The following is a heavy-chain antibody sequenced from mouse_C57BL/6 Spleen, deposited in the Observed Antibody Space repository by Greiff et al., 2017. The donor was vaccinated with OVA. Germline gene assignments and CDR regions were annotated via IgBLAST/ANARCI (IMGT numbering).Heavy chain of an antibody. CDR1: GYTFTSYW. CDR2: IHPNSGST. Sequence: QVQLQQPGAELVKPGASVKLSCKASGYTFTSYWMHWVKQRPGQGLEWIGMIHPNSGSTNYNEKFKSKATLTVVTSSSTAYMQLSSLTSEDSAVYCCARGDYYGSSYGYFDVWGTGTTVTVSS. CDR3: ARGDYYGSSYGYFDV. V-gene: IGHV1-64*01. D-gene: IGHD1-1*01. J-gene: IGHJ1*03.